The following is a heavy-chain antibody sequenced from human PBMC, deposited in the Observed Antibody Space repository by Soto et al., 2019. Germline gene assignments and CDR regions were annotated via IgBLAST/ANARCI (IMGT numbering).Heavy chain of an antibody. Sequence: ASVKVSCKASGYTFTGYYMHWVRQAPGQGLEWMGWINPNSGGTNYAQKFQGWVTMTRDTSISTAYMELSRLRSDDTAVYYCARSYSSGSRGLDYWGQGTLVTVSS. CDR1: GYTFTGYY. CDR2: INPNSGGT. J-gene: IGHJ4*02. D-gene: IGHD6-19*01. CDR3: ARSYSSGSRGLDY. V-gene: IGHV1-2*04.